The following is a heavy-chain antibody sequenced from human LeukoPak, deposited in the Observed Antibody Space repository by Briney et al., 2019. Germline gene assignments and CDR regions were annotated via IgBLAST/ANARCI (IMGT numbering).Heavy chain of an antibody. V-gene: IGHV4-30-2*01. Sequence: SQTLSLTCAVSGGSISSGGYSWSWIRQPPGKGLEWIGYMYHSGSTYYNPSLKGRVTISVDSSKNQFSLKLSYVTAADTAVYYCARGAYDILTGYYRGMPVGYFDYWGQGTLVTVSS. J-gene: IGHJ4*02. CDR3: ARGAYDILTGYYRGMPVGYFDY. D-gene: IGHD3-9*01. CDR2: MYHSGST. CDR1: GGSISSGGYS.